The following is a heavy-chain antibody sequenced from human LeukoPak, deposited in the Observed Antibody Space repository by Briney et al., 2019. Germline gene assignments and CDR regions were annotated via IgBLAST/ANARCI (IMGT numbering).Heavy chain of an antibody. V-gene: IGHV4-39*07. CDR2: IYYSGST. CDR1: GGSISSSSYY. Sequence: SETLSLTCTVSGGSISSSSYYWGWIRQPPGKGLEWIGSIYYSGSTYYNPSLKSRVTISVDTSKNQFSLKLSSVAAADTAVYYCARQKRYYGSGSFWFDPWGQGTLVTVSS. D-gene: IGHD3-10*01. J-gene: IGHJ5*02. CDR3: ARQKRYYGSGSFWFDP.